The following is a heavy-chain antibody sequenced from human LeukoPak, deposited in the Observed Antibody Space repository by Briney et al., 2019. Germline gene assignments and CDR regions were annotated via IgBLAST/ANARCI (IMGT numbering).Heavy chain of an antibody. CDR3: ARGDCSGGSCYPNWFDP. CDR2: IHTRGST. CDR1: GASFSGYY. Sequence: SETLSLTCAVDGASFSGYYWGWISQPPRNGMEWIGEIHTRGSTNYNTSLKSRATIPVTTSKNQFSLKLSSVTAADTAVYYCARGDCSGGSCYPNWFDPWGQGTLVTVSS. D-gene: IGHD2-15*01. J-gene: IGHJ5*02. V-gene: IGHV4-34*01.